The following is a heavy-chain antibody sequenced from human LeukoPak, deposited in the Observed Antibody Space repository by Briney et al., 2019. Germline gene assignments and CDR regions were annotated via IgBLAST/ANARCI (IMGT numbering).Heavy chain of an antibody. CDR3: ARDGAGAYYYYHYMDV. Sequence: GGSLRLSCAASGFTFSGYEMNWVRQAPGKGLEWVSYVSSSGDTIYYADSVKGRFTISRDNAKNSLYLQMNSLRAEDTAIYYCARDGAGAYYYYHYMDVWGKGTTVTVSS. J-gene: IGHJ6*03. D-gene: IGHD1-26*01. V-gene: IGHV3-48*03. CDR1: GFTFSGYE. CDR2: VSSSGDTI.